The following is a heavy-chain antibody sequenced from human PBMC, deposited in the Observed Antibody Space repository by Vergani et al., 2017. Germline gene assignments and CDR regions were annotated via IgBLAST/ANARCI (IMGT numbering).Heavy chain of an antibody. CDR3: AERSTYGWLVKVGWFHP. CDR1: GASIRSSNYY. D-gene: IGHD6-19*01. Sequence: QLQLQESGPGLVKPSATLSLTCSVSGASIRSSNYYWGWIRQPPGKGLEWIACIYYSGSTYYNPSLKSRVTISVDTSKNQFSLKLSSVTAADTAVYFCAERSTYGWLVKVGWFHPRGQGILVTVSS. J-gene: IGHJ5*02. V-gene: IGHV4-39*01. CDR2: IYYSGST.